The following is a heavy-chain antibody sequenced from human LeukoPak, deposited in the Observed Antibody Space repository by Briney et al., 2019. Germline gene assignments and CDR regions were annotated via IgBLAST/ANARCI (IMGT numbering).Heavy chain of an antibody. Sequence: ASVKVSCKASGYTFTDYAFSWVRQAPGQGLEWMGWINTNNGNTNYVKRLQGRVTMTTDTSTTTAYMELRSLISDDTAVYYCAREREETYGSGSYTFDHWGQGTLVTVSS. D-gene: IGHD3-10*01. V-gene: IGHV1-18*01. CDR2: INTNNGNT. CDR3: AREREETYGSGSYTFDH. CDR1: GYTFTDYA. J-gene: IGHJ4*02.